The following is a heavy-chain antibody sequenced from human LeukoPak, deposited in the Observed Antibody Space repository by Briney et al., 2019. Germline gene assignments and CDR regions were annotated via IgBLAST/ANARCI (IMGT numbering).Heavy chain of an antibody. Sequence: PSETLSLTCTVSGDSFTSDNFYWSWVRQPAGKGLEWIGRLSVSGVTIYNPSLKSRVTISVDTSKNQFSLKLSSVTAADTAVYYCARQYGSGYDWGQGTLVTVSS. CDR1: GDSFTSDNFY. CDR2: LSVSGVT. D-gene: IGHD3-10*01. V-gene: IGHV4-61*02. CDR3: ARQYGSGYD. J-gene: IGHJ4*02.